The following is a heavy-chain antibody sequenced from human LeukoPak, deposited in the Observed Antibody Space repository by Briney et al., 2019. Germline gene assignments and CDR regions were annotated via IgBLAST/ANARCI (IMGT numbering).Heavy chain of an antibody. Sequence: GGSLRLSCAASGFSFSDFHMNWVRQAPGKGLEWVANIKQDGSEKYYVDSVKGRFTISRDNAKNSLYLQMNSLRADDTAVYYCARKFNSDISEYWFEFDHWGLGTLVTVSS. CDR1: GFSFSDFH. CDR3: ARKFNSDISEYWFEFDH. V-gene: IGHV3-7*03. J-gene: IGHJ4*02. CDR2: IKQDGSEK. D-gene: IGHD3-22*01.